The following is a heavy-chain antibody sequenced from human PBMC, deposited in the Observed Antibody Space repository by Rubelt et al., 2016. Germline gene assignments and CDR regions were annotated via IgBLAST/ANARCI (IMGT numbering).Heavy chain of an antibody. CDR1: GGTFSSYA. D-gene: IGHD2-15*01. V-gene: IGHV1-69*12. Sequence: QVQLVQSGAEVKKPGSSVKVSCKASGGTFSSYAISWVRQAPGQGLEWMGGIIPIFGTANYAQKFQGRVTITADESTSTAYMELSSLRVEDTAVYYCASGGAPAVVAATPGGDGMDVWGQGTTVTVSS. J-gene: IGHJ6*02. CDR2: IIPIFGTA. CDR3: ASGGAPAVVAATPGGDGMDV.